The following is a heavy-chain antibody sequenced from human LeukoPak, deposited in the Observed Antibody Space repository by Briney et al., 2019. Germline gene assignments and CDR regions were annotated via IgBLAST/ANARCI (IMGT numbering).Heavy chain of an antibody. CDR1: GFTVSSNY. D-gene: IGHD3-16*01. J-gene: IGHJ6*02. CDR2: IYSGGST. V-gene: IGHV3-53*01. CDR3: ARGQGLGPPYYYGMDV. Sequence: GGSLRLSCAASGFTVSSNYMSWVRQAPGKGLEWVSVIYSGGSTYYADSVKGRFTISRDNSKNTLYLQMNSLRAEDTAVYYCARGQGLGPPYYYGMDVWGQGTTVTVSS.